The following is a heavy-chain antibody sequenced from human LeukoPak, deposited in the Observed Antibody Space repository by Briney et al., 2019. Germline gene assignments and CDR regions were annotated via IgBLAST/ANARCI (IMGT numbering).Heavy chain of an antibody. CDR2: IYSGGST. CDR3: SIAVAGPLDY. J-gene: IGHJ4*02. Sequence: GGSLRLSCAASGFTVSSNYMSWVRQAPGKGLEWVSVIYSGGSTYYADSVKGRFTISRGNSKNTLNLQMNSLRAEDTAVYYCSIAVAGPLDYWGQGTLVTVSS. V-gene: IGHV3-53*01. CDR1: GFTVSSNY. D-gene: IGHD6-19*01.